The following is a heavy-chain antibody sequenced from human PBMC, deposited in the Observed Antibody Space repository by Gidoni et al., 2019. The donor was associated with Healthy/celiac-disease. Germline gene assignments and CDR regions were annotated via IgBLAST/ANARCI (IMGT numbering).Heavy chain of an antibody. D-gene: IGHD3-10*01. CDR3: ARVSESLLWFGELAWFDP. Sequence: QLQLQESGPGLVKPSETLSLTCTVSGGSISSSSYYWGWIRQPPGKGLEWIGSIYYSGGTYYNPSLKTLCTISVDTSKNQFSLKLSSVTAADTAVYYCARVSESLLWFGELAWFDPWGQGTLVTVSS. CDR2: IYYSGGT. CDR1: GGSISSSSYY. V-gene: IGHV4-39*01. J-gene: IGHJ5*02.